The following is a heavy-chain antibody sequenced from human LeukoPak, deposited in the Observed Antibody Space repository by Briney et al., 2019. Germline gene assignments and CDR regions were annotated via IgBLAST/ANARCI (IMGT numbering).Heavy chain of an antibody. J-gene: IGHJ5*02. CDR3: ARGGAAAGTRSVGFDP. D-gene: IGHD6-13*01. CDR2: INHSGST. CDR1: GGSFSGYY. V-gene: IGHV4-34*01. Sequence: KTSETLSLTCTVSGGSFSGYYWSWIRQPPGKGLEWIGEINHSGSTNYNPSLKSRVTISVDTSKNQFSLKLSSVTAADTAVYYCARGGAAAGTRSVGFDPWGQGTLVTVSS.